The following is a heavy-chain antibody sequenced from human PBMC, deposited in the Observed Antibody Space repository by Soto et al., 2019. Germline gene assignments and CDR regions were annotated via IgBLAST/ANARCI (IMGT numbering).Heavy chain of an antibody. CDR2: IIPILGIA. CDR3: ARAPCQNGVCYRFYYYYMDV. D-gene: IGHD2-8*01. V-gene: IGHV1-69*02. J-gene: IGHJ6*03. CDR1: GGTFSSYT. Sequence: ASVKVSCKASGGTFSSYTISWVRQAPGQGLEWMGRIIPILGIANYAQKFQGRVTITADKSTSTAYMELSSLRSEDTAVYYCARAPCQNGVCYRFYYYYMDVWGKGTTVTVSS.